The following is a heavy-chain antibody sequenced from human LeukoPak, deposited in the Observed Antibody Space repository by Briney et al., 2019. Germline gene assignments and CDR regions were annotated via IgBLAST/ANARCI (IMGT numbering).Heavy chain of an antibody. D-gene: IGHD3-10*01. CDR2: ISAYNGNT. Sequence: ASVKVSCKASGYTFTSYGISWVRQAPGQGLEWMGWISAYNGNTNYAQKLQGRVTMTTDTSTSTAYMELSSLRSEDTAVYYCARAYGSGSYYGDWGQGTLVTVSS. CDR1: GYTFTSYG. CDR3: ARAYGSGSYYGD. J-gene: IGHJ4*02. V-gene: IGHV1-18*01.